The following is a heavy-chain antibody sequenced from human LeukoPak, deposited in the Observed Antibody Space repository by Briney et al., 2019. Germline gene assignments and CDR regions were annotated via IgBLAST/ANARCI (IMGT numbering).Heavy chain of an antibody. Sequence: GGSLRLSCAASGFTVSSNYLSWVRQAPGKGLEWVSVIYSGGSTYYADSVKGRFTISRDNSKNTLYLQMNSLRAEDTAVYYCARLYSFGSFDYWGQGTLVTVSS. D-gene: IGHD5-18*01. J-gene: IGHJ4*02. CDR3: ARLYSFGSFDY. CDR1: GFTVSSNY. CDR2: IYSGGST. V-gene: IGHV3-66*04.